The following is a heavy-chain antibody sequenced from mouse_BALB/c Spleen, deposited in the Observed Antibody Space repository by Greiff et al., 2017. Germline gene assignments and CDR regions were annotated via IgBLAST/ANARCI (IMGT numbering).Heavy chain of an antibody. D-gene: IGHD2-14*01. Sequence: EVKLVESGGGLVQPGGSRKLSCAASGFTFSDYGMAWVRQAPGKGPEWVAFISNLAYSIYYADTVTGRFTISRENAKNTLYLEMSSLRSEDTAMYYCARGDRYDVPYAMDYWGQGTSVTVSS. V-gene: IGHV5-15*02. CDR2: ISNLAYSI. CDR1: GFTFSDYG. CDR3: ARGDRYDVPYAMDY. J-gene: IGHJ4*01.